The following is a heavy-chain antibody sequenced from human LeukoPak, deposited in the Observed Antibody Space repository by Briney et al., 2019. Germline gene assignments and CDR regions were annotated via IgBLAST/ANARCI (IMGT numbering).Heavy chain of an antibody. D-gene: IGHD3-3*02. CDR3: ARCILATCRYLPSFDF. V-gene: IGHV1-18*01. J-gene: IGHJ4*02. Sequence: APVKVSCKASGYTFTGYGISWVRQAPGQGLEWMGWITTYNGNTNFAQKVQGRVTMTTDTSTSTAYMELRSLRSDDTAVYYCARCILATCRYLPSFDFWGQGTLVTVSS. CDR1: GYTFTGYG. CDR2: ITTYNGNT.